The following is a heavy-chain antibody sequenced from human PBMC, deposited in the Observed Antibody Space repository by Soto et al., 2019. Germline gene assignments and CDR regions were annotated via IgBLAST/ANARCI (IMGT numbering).Heavy chain of an antibody. J-gene: IGHJ5*02. D-gene: IGHD6-13*01. V-gene: IGHV1-8*01. CDR3: ARPSCSNCLNKPRWFDP. CDR2: MNTNSGNT. Sequence: QVQLVQSGAEVKKPGASVKVSCKASGYTFTSYDIHWVRQATGQGLEWMGWMNTNSGNTGYAQNFQGRVTMTRNTSISTAYMELSSLTSEDTAVYYCARPSCSNCLNKPRWFDPWGQGTLVTVSS. CDR1: GYTFTSYD.